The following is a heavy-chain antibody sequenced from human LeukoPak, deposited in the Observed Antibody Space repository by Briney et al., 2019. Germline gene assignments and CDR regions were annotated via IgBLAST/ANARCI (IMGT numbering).Heavy chain of an antibody. D-gene: IGHD3-22*01. Sequence: GASVKVSCKASGYTFTGYYMHWVRQAPGQGLECMGWINPNSGGTNYAQKFQGRVTMTRDTSIGTAYMELSRLRSDDTAVYYCARLSHDSSGYLDDYWGQGTLVTVSS. CDR2: INPNSGGT. V-gene: IGHV1-2*02. J-gene: IGHJ4*02. CDR3: ARLSHDSSGYLDDY. CDR1: GYTFTGYY.